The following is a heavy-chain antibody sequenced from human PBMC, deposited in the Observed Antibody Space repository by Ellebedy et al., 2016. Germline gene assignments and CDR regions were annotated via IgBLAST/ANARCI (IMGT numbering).Heavy chain of an antibody. CDR3: ARDQEWLPTVYYYGVDV. CDR2: IYYSGNT. CDR1: GASISTYF. V-gene: IGHV4-59*01. Sequence: SETLSLTXTVSGASISTYFWTWIRQPPGGGLEWIGLIYYSGNTNYNPSLESRVTMSLDTSKNQLSLTLNSVTAADTAVYYCARDQEWLPTVYYYGVDVWGQGTTVTVSS. J-gene: IGHJ6*02. D-gene: IGHD6-19*01.